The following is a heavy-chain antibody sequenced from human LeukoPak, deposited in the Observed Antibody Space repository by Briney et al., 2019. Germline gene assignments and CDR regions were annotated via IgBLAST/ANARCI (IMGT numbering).Heavy chain of an antibody. Sequence: KSSETLSLTCTVSGGSISSGSYYWSWIRQPAGKGLEWIGRIYTSGSTNYNPSLKSRVTISVDTSKNQFSLKLSSVTAADTAVYYCARDGLNTMVRGKIHYQYMDVWGKGTTVTISS. CDR3: ARDGLNTMVRGKIHYQYMDV. CDR1: GGSISSGSYY. V-gene: IGHV4-61*02. D-gene: IGHD3-10*01. CDR2: IYTSGST. J-gene: IGHJ6*03.